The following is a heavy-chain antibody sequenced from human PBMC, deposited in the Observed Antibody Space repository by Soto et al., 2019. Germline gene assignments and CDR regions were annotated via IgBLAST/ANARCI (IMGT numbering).Heavy chain of an antibody. CDR1: GYTFTALY. D-gene: IGHD3-9*01. CDR2: VHPNTGLT. J-gene: IGHJ5*02. V-gene: IGHV1-2*02. CDR3: TTLRLDP. Sequence: QVQLVQSESEVRKPGASVKVSCQASGYTFTALYMNWVRQAPGQGLEGMGWVHPNTGLTQYAQKFQGRVIMTRDTSINTAYMELSGLTSDDTSVYYCTTLRLDPWGQGTLVTVSS.